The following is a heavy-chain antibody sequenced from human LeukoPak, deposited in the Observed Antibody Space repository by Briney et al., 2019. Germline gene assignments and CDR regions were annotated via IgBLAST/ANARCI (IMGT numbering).Heavy chain of an antibody. J-gene: IGHJ4*02. CDR2: ISGSGGST. CDR1: GFTFSNAW. D-gene: IGHD3-22*01. V-gene: IGHV3-23*01. CDR3: AKSSYYDSSGYYREYYFDY. Sequence: GGSLRLSCATSGFTFSNAWMNWVRQAPGKGLEWVSAISGSGGSTNYADSVKGRVTVSRDNSKSTLYLQMNSLRAEDTAVYYCAKSSYYDSSGYYREYYFDYWGQGTLVTVSS.